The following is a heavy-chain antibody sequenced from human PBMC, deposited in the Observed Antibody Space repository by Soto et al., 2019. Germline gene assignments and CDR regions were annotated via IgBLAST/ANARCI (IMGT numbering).Heavy chain of an antibody. Sequence: ASVKVSCKASGYTFTSYDINWVRQATGQGLEWMGWMNPNSGNTGYAQKFQGRVTMTRNTSISTAYMELSSLRSEDTAVYYCARCFTLCSTSCYDYYYYMDVWGKGTTVTVSS. J-gene: IGHJ6*03. D-gene: IGHD2-2*01. CDR2: MNPNSGNT. CDR3: ARCFTLCSTSCYDYYYYMDV. CDR1: GYTFTSYD. V-gene: IGHV1-8*01.